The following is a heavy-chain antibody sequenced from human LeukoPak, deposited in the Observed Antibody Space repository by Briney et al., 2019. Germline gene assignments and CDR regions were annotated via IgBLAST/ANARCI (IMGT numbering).Heavy chain of an antibody. CDR1: GFTFGDYA. CDR2: IYGDGDGT. V-gene: IGHV3-43*02. CDR3: AKDGQWLVLAGEI. Sequence: GGSLRLSCAASGFTFGDYAMHWVRQAPGKGLEWVSLIYGDGDGTYYAAPVEGRFTVSRDNSKNSVYLQMMNLTTEDTPIYYCAKDGQWLVLAGEIWGQGTMAIVS. D-gene: IGHD6-19*01. J-gene: IGHJ3*02.